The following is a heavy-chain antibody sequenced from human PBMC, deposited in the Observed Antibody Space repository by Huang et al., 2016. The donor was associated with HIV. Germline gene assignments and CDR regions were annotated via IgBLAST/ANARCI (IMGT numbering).Heavy chain of an antibody. CDR3: ARGPIIYAAGSSLNWLDP. D-gene: IGHD3-10*01. J-gene: IGHJ5*02. CDR1: GYNFNNYG. Sequence: QVQLVQSGAEVKKPGASVKVSCKTSGYNFNNYGITWLRQAPGQGLEWMGWINPYRVDTNDTQKLQGRVTMTKDTSPSTVSMELRSLTSDDTAVYFCARGPIIYAAGSSLNWLDPWGQGTLVIVSS. V-gene: IGHV1-18*01. CDR2: INPYRVDT.